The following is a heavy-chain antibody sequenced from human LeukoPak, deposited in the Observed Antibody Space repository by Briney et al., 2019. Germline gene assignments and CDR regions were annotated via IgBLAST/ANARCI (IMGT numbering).Heavy chain of an antibody. V-gene: IGHV4-34*01. CDR1: GGSFSGYY. CDR3: AGNLWFGGAFDI. J-gene: IGHJ3*02. Sequence: SETLSLTCAVYGGSFSGYYRSWICQPPGKGLEWIGEINHSGSTNYNPSLKSRVTISVDTSKNQFSLKLSSVTAADTAVYYCAGNLWFGGAFDIWGQGTMVTVSS. CDR2: INHSGST. D-gene: IGHD3-10*01.